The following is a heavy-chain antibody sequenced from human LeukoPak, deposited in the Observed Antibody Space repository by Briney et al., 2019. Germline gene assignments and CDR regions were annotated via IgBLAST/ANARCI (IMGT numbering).Heavy chain of an antibody. J-gene: IGHJ4*02. CDR3: GKRNTDY. D-gene: IGHD1/OR15-1a*01. V-gene: IGHV3-23*01. Sequence: PGGSLRLSCVASGFTFSTYGMSWVRQAPGKGLEWVSAISGGGSSTYYADSVKGRFTISRDNSKNTLYLQMNSLRAEDTAVYYCGKRNTDYWGQGTLVTVSS. CDR2: ISGGGSST. CDR1: GFTFSTYG.